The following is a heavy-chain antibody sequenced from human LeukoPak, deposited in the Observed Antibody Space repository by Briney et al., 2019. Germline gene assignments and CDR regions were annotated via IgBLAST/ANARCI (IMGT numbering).Heavy chain of an antibody. Sequence: GASVKVSCKASGYTFTSYGISWVRQAPGQGLEWMGWISAYNGNTNYAQKLQGRVTMTTDTSTSTAYMELRSLRSDDTAVYYCAREGSVVVAANWFDPWGQGTLVTVSS. CDR3: AREGSVVVAANWFDP. J-gene: IGHJ5*02. CDR1: GYTFTSYG. D-gene: IGHD2-15*01. CDR2: ISAYNGNT. V-gene: IGHV1-18*01.